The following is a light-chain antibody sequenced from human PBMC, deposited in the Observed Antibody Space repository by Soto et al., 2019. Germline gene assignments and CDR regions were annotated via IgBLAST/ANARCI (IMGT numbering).Light chain of an antibody. V-gene: IGKV1-9*01. J-gene: IGKJ1*01. CDR3: QQVNSYPRT. CDR2: EAS. CDR1: QGINSY. Sequence: DIQLTQSPSFLSASVGDRVTITCRASQGINSYLAWYQQKPRTAPELLIYEASTLQSGVPSRFSGSGSGTEFTLTISSLQPEDFATYCCQQVNSYPRTFGQGTKVEIK.